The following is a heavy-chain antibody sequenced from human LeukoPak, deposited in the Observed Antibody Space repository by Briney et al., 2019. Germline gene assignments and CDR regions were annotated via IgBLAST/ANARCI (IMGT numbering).Heavy chain of an antibody. CDR2: FNPIFGSA. J-gene: IGHJ5*02. Sequence: ASVKVSCKASGDSFGTYGITWVRQAPGEGLEWMGGFNPIFGSAQYAQKFQGRVTITMDVSARTVYMELSSLRSEDTTIYHCARDFGSGVFDPWGQGTLVTVSS. CDR1: GDSFGTYG. V-gene: IGHV1-69*05. CDR3: ARDFGSGVFDP. D-gene: IGHD3-10*01.